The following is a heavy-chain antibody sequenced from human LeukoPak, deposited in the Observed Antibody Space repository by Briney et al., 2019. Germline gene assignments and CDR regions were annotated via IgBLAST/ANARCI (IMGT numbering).Heavy chain of an antibody. CDR1: GGSXXSYY. J-gene: IGHJ6*03. V-gene: IGHV4-59*01. Sequence: VSGGSXXSYYWSWIRQPPGKGLEWIGYIYYSGSTNYNPSLKSRVTISVDTSKNQFSLRLSPVTAADTAVYYCARDWGVSARPGYMDVWGKGTTVTVSS. D-gene: IGHD6-6*01. CDR3: ARDWGVSARPGYMDV. CDR2: IYYSGST.